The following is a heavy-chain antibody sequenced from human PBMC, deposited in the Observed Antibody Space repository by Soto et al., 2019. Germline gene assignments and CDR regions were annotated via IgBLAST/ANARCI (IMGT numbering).Heavy chain of an antibody. D-gene: IGHD5-12*01. V-gene: IGHV4-31*01. J-gene: IGHJ5*02. CDR2: ISLSGST. CDR3: AGVTLDRYGYNCWFDP. Sequence: THSLTCSVSGGSINSGGYYWIWIQQHPGKGLEWIGYISLSGSTYYNPSLKSPVTISVDTSKNQFSLKLSSVTAADTAVYYCAGVTLDRYGYNCWFDPLGKGTLVTGSS. CDR1: GGSINSGGYY.